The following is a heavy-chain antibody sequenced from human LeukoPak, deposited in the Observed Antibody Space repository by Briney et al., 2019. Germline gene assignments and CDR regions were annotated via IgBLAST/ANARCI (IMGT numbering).Heavy chain of an antibody. CDR3: ARGGDYGDYRGSDAFDI. D-gene: IGHD4-17*01. CDR1: GGSFSGYY. Sequence: SETLSLTCAVYGGSFSGYYWSWIRQPPGKGLEWIGEINHSGSTNYNPSLKSRVTIPVDTSKNQFSLKLSSVTAADTAVYYCARGGDYGDYRGSDAFDIWGQGTMVTVSS. CDR2: INHSGST. J-gene: IGHJ3*02. V-gene: IGHV4-34*01.